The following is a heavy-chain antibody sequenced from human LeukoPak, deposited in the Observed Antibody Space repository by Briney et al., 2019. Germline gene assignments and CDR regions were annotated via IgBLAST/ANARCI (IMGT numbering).Heavy chain of an antibody. Sequence: ASVKVSFKASGYPFTGYYMHWVRQAPGQGLEWMGWINPNSGGTNYAQKFEGRVTMTRDTSISTVYMELSRLRSDDTAVYYCARGLAVAAYYYRYYGMDVWGQGTTVTVSS. CDR2: INPNSGGT. CDR3: ARGLAVAAYYYRYYGMDV. J-gene: IGHJ6*02. V-gene: IGHV1-2*02. CDR1: GYPFTGYY. D-gene: IGHD6-19*01.